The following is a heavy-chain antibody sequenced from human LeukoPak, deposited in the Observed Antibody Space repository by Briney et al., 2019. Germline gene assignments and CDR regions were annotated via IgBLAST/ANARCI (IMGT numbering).Heavy chain of an antibody. CDR1: GGSFSSYY. CDR2: IYYSGST. J-gene: IGHJ5*02. Sequence: KPSETLSLTCAVYGGSFSSYYWSWIRQPPGKGLEWIGYIYYSGSTNYNPSLKSRVTISVDTSKNQFSLKLSSVTAADTAVYYCARRSDDFWTGHNWFDPWGQGTLVTVSS. CDR3: ARRSDDFWTGHNWFDP. V-gene: IGHV4-59*08. D-gene: IGHD3/OR15-3a*01.